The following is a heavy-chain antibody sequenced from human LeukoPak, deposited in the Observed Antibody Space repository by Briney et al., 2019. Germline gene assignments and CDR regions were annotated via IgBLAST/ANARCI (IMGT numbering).Heavy chain of an antibody. J-gene: IGHJ4*02. CDR3: AKDRWTGSYYFDF. V-gene: IGHV3-30*04. CDR1: GFSFNTYA. CDR2: ISYDGTDK. D-gene: IGHD4-23*01. Sequence: GRSLRLSCAASGFSFNTYAMHWVRQAPGKGLEWVAVISYDGTDKSYADSVKGRFTISRDNSKSTLYLQMNSLGPADTAVYYCAKDRWTGSYYFDFWGRGALLTVSS.